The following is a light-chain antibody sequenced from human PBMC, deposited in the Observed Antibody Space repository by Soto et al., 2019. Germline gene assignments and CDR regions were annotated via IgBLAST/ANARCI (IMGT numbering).Light chain of an antibody. J-gene: IGKJ1*01. CDR2: WAS. V-gene: IGKV4-1*01. Sequence: DIVMTQSPDSLAVSLGERATINCKSSQSVLYSSNNKNHLAWYQQKSGQPPNLLISWASTRESGVPDRFSGSGSGTDFTLTISSLQAEDVAVYYCQQYYSTPRTFGQGTKVDIK. CDR1: QSVLYSSNNKNH. CDR3: QQYYSTPRT.